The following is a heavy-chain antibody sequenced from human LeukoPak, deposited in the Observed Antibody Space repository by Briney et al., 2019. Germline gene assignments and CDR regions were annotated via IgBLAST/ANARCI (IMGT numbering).Heavy chain of an antibody. D-gene: IGHD4/OR15-4a*01. CDR1: GFSFSSYT. CDR2: ISGGGDTT. Sequence: GGPLRLSCSASGFSFSSYTMTWVRQAPGKGPEWVSIISGGGDTTFYTDSVKGRFTISRDNSKNTLYLQMNSLRAEDTAVYYCARRAGAYSHPYDYWGQGTLVTVSS. J-gene: IGHJ4*02. CDR3: ARRAGAYSHPYDY. V-gene: IGHV3-23*01.